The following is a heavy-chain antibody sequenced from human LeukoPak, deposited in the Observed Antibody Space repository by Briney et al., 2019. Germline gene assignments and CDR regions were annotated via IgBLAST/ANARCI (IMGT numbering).Heavy chain of an antibody. CDR3: ARDTLYGSGSR. D-gene: IGHD3-10*01. J-gene: IGHJ4*02. CDR2: IYHSGST. CDR1: GGSISSSNW. Sequence: SETLSLTCAVSGGSISSSNWWSWVRQPPGKVLEWIAEIYHSGSTNYNPSLKSRVTISVDKYKNQFSLKLSSVTAADTAVYYCARDTLYGSGSRWGQGTLVTVSS. V-gene: IGHV4-4*02.